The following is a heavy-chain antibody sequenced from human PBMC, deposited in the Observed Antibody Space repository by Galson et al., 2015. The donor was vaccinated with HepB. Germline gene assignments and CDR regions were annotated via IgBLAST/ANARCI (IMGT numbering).Heavy chain of an antibody. CDR2: ISGSGGAV. CDR3: ARGGSDSSYYWVD. Sequence: SLRLSCAASGFTFSDLYMTWLRQAPGKGLEWISHISGSGGAVYYADSVKGRFAISRDNGMKSLFLQLDSLRAEDTAVYYCARGGSDSSYYWVDWGQGILVTVSS. CDR1: GFTFSDLY. J-gene: IGHJ4*02. D-gene: IGHD1-26*01. V-gene: IGHV3-11*01.